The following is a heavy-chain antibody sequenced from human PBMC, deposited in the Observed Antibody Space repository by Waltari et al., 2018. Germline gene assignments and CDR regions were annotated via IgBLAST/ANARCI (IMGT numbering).Heavy chain of an antibody. CDR3: ARDLRVNFKMTPLDY. Sequence: QVQLVQSGAEVKKPGASVKVSCKASGYTFTGYYMHWVRQAPGQGLEWMGRINPNSGGTNYAQKFQGRVTMTRDTSISTAYMELSRLRSDDTAVYYCARDLRVNFKMTPLDYWGQGTLVTVSS. CDR1: GYTFTGYY. V-gene: IGHV1-2*06. D-gene: IGHD4-17*01. J-gene: IGHJ4*02. CDR2: INPNSGGT.